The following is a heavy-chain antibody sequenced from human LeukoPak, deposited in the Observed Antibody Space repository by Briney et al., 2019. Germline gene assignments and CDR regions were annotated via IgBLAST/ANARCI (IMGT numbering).Heavy chain of an antibody. J-gene: IGHJ4*02. CDR2: INPNSGGT. CDR3: ALYYYDSSGYYPFDY. Sequence: GASVKVSCTASGYTFSGYFMHWLRQAPGQGLEWMGWINPNSGGTNYAQKFQGRVTMTRDTSISTAYMELSRLRSDDTAVYYSALYYYDSSGYYPFDYWGQGTLVTVSS. CDR1: GYTFSGYF. V-gene: IGHV1-2*02. D-gene: IGHD3-22*01.